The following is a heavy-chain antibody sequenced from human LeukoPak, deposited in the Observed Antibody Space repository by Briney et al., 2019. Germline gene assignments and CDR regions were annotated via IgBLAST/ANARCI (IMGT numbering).Heavy chain of an antibody. Sequence: NASETLSLTCAVYGGSFSGYYWSWIRQPPGKGLEWIGEINHSGSTNYNPSLKSRVTISVDTYKNQSSLKLSSVTAADTAVYYCATAFIAPSHGCFDPWGQGTLVTVSS. D-gene: IGHD6-13*01. CDR2: INHSGST. CDR3: ATAFIAPSHGCFDP. V-gene: IGHV4-34*01. CDR1: GGSFSGYY. J-gene: IGHJ5*02.